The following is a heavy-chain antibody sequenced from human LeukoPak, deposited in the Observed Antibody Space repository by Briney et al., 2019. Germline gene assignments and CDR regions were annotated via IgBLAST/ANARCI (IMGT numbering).Heavy chain of an antibody. CDR1: GFTFSSDT. Sequence: GGSLRLSCVASGFTFSSDTMTWVRQAPGKALEWVSSGSDSGGTTSYADSVKGRFTIPRDNSKNTLYLQMNGMRVEDTATHYCAKGSSGNYYHWGQGTLVTVSS. CDR3: AKGSSGNYYH. CDR2: GSDSGGTT. V-gene: IGHV3-23*01. D-gene: IGHD3-10*01. J-gene: IGHJ1*01.